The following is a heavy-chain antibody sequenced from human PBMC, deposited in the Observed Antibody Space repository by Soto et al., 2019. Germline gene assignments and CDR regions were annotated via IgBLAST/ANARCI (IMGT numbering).Heavy chain of an antibody. CDR1: GGTFSSYA. Sequence: ASVKVSCKASGGTFSSYAISWVRQAPGQGLEWMGGIIPIFGTANYAQKFQGRVTITADESTSTAYMELSSLRSEDTAVYYCARSTVGATTGYGMDVWGQGTTVTVSS. CDR2: IIPIFGTA. J-gene: IGHJ6*02. V-gene: IGHV1-69*13. D-gene: IGHD1-26*01. CDR3: ARSTVGATTGYGMDV.